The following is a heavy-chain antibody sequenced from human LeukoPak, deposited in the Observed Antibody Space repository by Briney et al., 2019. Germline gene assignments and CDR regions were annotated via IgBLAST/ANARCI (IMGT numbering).Heavy chain of an antibody. Sequence: SETLSLTCTVSGGSISSSSYYWGWIRQPPGKGLEWIGSIYYSGSTYYSPSLKSRVTISVDTSKNQFSLKLSSVTAADTAVHYCAGTTVTRYYFDYWGQGTLVTVSS. CDR3: AGTTVTRYYFDY. J-gene: IGHJ4*02. CDR1: GGSISSSSYY. V-gene: IGHV4-39*01. CDR2: IYYSGST. D-gene: IGHD4-17*01.